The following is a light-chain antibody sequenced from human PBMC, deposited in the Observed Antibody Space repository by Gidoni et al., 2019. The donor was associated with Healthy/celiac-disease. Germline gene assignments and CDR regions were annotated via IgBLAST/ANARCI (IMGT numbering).Light chain of an antibody. V-gene: IGKV1-12*01. CDR1: QGISSW. CDR2: AAS. Sequence: DIQMPKSPSSVSASVGDRVTISCRARQGISSWLAWYQQKPGKAPKLLIYAASSLQSGVPSRCSGSRSWTDFTLTISSLQPEDFATFYCQQANSFPLTFGGGTKVEIK. CDR3: QQANSFPLT. J-gene: IGKJ4*01.